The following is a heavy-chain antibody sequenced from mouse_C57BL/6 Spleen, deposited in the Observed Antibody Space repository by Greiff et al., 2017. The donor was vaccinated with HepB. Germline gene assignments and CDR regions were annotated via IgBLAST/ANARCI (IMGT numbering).Heavy chain of an antibody. CDR3: ARGLRLYFDY. CDR2: IDPSDSYT. CDR1: GYTFTSYW. D-gene: IGHD2-4*01. Sequence: VQLQQPGAELVRPGTSVKLSCKASGYTFTSYWMHWVKQRPGQGLEWIGAIDPSDSYTNYNQKFKGKATLTVDTSSSTAYMQLSSLTSEDSAVYYCARGLRLYFDYWGQGTTLTVSS. V-gene: IGHV1-59*01. J-gene: IGHJ2*01.